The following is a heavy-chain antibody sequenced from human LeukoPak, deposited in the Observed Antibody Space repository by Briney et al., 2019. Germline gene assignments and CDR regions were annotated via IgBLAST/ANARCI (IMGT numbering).Heavy chain of an antibody. CDR2: IHYTGST. Sequence: SETLSLTCTVSGGSISSNYWSWIRQPPGKGLEYIGYIHYTGSTNYNPSLKSRVTISVDTSKNQFSLKLTSVTAADTAVYHCAKGGRSPDVWGQGTTVTVSS. V-gene: IGHV4-59*01. J-gene: IGHJ6*02. CDR1: GGSISSNY. D-gene: IGHD1-26*01. CDR3: AKGGRSPDV.